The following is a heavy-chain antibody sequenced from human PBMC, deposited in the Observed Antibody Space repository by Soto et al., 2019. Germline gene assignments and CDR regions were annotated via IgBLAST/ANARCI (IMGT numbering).Heavy chain of an antibody. J-gene: IGHJ4*02. CDR2: ISYDGTYK. CDR3: AKGPNYDTSGYYFDD. V-gene: IGHV3-30*18. D-gene: IGHD3-22*01. Sequence: PWGSLRLSCAASGFTFTSYGIHWVRHSPFKGLEWVALISYDGTYKYYADSVKGRFTISRDNSKNTLYLQMNSLRVEDTAVYFCAKGPNYDTSGYYFDDWGQGTLVTVSS. CDR1: GFTFTSYG.